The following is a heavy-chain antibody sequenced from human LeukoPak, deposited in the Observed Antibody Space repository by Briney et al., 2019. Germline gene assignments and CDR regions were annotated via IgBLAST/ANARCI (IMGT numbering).Heavy chain of an antibody. CDR1: GGTFSSYA. CDR3: VPYPTNKRTTVVTPGHDAFDI. J-gene: IGHJ3*02. CDR2: IIPILGIA. Sequence: SVKVSCKASGGTFSSYAISWVRQAPGQGLEWMGRIIPILGIANYAQKFQDRVTITADKSTSTAYMELSSLRSEDTAVYYCVPYPTNKRTTVVTPGHDAFDIWGQGTMVTVSS. D-gene: IGHD4-23*01. V-gene: IGHV1-69*04.